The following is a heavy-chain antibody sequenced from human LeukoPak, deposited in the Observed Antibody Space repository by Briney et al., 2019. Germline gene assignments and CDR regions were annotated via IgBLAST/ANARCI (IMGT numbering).Heavy chain of an antibody. V-gene: IGHV3-23*01. CDR1: GFTFSSYA. Sequence: GGSLKLSCAASGFTFSSYAMSWVRQAPGKGLEWVSAISGSGGSTYYADSVKGRFTISRDNSRDTLYLQMNSLRAEDTAVYYCAKGYYDYVWGSYYFDYWGQGTLVTVSS. D-gene: IGHD3-16*01. CDR2: ISGSGGST. J-gene: IGHJ4*02. CDR3: AKGYYDYVWGSYYFDY.